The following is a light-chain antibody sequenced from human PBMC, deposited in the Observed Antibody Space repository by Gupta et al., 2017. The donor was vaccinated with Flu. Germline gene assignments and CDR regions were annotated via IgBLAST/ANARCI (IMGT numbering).Light chain of an antibody. V-gene: IGLV3-19*01. CDR3: NSRASTDSHHAV. CDR1: SLRNSY. J-gene: IGLJ2*01. Sequence: GDSLRNSYASWYHQKPGQAPVLVIYAKTIRPSGLPDRFSGSSSGNTASLTLTGAQAEDEADYYCNSRASTDSHHAVFGGGTKLTVL. CDR2: AKT.